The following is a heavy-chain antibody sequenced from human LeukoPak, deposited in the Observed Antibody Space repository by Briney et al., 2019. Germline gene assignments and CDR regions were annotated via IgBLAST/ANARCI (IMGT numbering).Heavy chain of an antibody. V-gene: IGHV4-4*07. CDR3: AREDSSSWAIDY. CDR1: GDSINSFY. D-gene: IGHD6-13*01. CDR2: IYSSGST. Sequence: PSETLSLTCTVSGDSINSFYWSWIRQPAGKGLEWIGHIYSSGSTNYSPSLKSRVTMSVDTSKNQFSLKLSSVTAEDTAVYYCAREDSSSWAIDYWGQGTLVTVS. J-gene: IGHJ4*02.